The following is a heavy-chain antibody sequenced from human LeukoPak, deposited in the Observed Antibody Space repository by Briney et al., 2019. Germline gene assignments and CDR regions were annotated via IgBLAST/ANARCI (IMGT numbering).Heavy chain of an antibody. V-gene: IGHV3-15*01. Sequence: GGSLRLSCAASGFTFSYAWMTWVRQAPGKGLEWVGRIKSKSDAEITGYAAPVKGRFTISRDESKNTLYLQMNSLKTEDTAVYYCATDPAYCGGDCPAYWGQGTLVTVSS. D-gene: IGHD2-21*02. CDR1: GFTFSYAW. CDR3: ATDPAYCGGDCPAY. CDR2: IKSKSDAEIT. J-gene: IGHJ4*02.